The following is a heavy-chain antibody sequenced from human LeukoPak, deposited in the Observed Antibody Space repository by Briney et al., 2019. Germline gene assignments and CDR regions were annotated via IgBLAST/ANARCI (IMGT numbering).Heavy chain of an antibody. J-gene: IGHJ6*02. Sequence: GGSLRLSCAASGFTFSNYVMGWVRQAPGKGLEWVSTISGSGGRTYYADSVKGRFTVSRDNSKNTLYMQMNSLRAEDTAVYYCAKGLWDYYGSGIMYYTMDVWGQGTTVTVPS. CDR2: ISGSGGRT. V-gene: IGHV3-23*01. CDR3: AKGLWDYYGSGIMYYTMDV. D-gene: IGHD3-10*01. CDR1: GFTFSNYV.